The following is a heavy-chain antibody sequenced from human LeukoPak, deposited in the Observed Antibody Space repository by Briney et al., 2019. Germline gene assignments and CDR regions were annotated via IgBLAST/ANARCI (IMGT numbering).Heavy chain of an antibody. CDR1: GFTFSSYW. CDR3: AGLPSGYSYGLNAFDI. CDR2: INTDGSTT. J-gene: IGHJ3*02. V-gene: IGHV3-74*01. D-gene: IGHD5-18*01. Sequence: GGSLRLSCAASGFTFSSYWMYWVRQAPGKGLVWVSRINTDGSTTRYADSVKGRFTISRDNAKNTLYLQMNSLRAEDTAVYYCAGLPSGYSYGLNAFDIWGQGTMVTVSS.